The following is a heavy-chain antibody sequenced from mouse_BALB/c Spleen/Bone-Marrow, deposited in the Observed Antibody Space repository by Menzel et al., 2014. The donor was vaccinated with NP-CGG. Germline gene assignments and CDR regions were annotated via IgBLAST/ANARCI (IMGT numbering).Heavy chain of an antibody. V-gene: IGHV4-2*02. D-gene: IGHD2-10*02. Sequence: EVMLAESGGGLVQPGGSLILSCAASGFDFSRYWMSWARQAPGQGQEWIGEINPGSSTINYTPSLKDKFIISRDNAKKTLYLQMSKVRSEDTALYYCARLGYCCYFAYWGQGTTLTVSS. CDR2: INPGSSTI. CDR3: ARLGYCCYFAY. J-gene: IGHJ2*01. CDR1: GFDFSRYW.